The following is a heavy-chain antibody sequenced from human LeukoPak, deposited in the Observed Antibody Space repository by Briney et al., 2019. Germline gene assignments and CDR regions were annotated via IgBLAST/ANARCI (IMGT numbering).Heavy chain of an antibody. CDR3: AKSLWSAARLALDY. J-gene: IGHJ4*02. Sequence: GGSLRLSCAASGFTFSSYSMSWVRQAPGKGLEWVSGINGSGGSTYYADSVKGRFTISRDNSKNTLYLQMNSLRAEDTAVYYCAKSLWSAARLALDYWGQGTLVTVSS. D-gene: IGHD2-2*01. V-gene: IGHV3-23*01. CDR2: INGSGGST. CDR1: GFTFSSYS.